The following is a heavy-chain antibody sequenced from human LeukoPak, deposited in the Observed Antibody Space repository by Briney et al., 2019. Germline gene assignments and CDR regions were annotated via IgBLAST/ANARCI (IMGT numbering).Heavy chain of an antibody. D-gene: IGHD2/OR15-2a*01. J-gene: IGHJ4*02. V-gene: IGHV3-30*18. CDR2: ISNDGKLT. CDR3: VKEYFRGFDQ. Sequence: PGGSLRLSCAASGFTFNSYGMHWVRRAPGKGLELVAAISNDGKLTYYEDSVRGRFTISRDNSKNTVHLQMNSLRTEDTAVYHCVKEYFRGFDQWGQGTLVIVSS. CDR1: GFTFNSYG.